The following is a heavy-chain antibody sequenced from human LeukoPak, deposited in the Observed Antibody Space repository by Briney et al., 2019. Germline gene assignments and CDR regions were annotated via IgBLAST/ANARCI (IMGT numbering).Heavy chain of an antibody. CDR2: IYYSGST. V-gene: IGHV4-59*11. CDR1: GGSISSHY. D-gene: IGHD2-2*01. J-gene: IGHJ5*02. CDR3: AREGEYCSSTSCSPGIDP. Sequence: SETLSLTCTVSGGSISSHYWSWIRQPPGKGLEWIGYIYYSGSTNYNPSLKSRVTISVDTSKNQFSLKLSFVTAADTAVYYCAREGEYCSSTSCSPGIDPWGQGTLVTVSS.